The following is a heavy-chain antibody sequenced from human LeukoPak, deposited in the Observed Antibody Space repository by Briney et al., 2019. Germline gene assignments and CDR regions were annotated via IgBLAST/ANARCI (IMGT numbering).Heavy chain of an antibody. CDR1: GGSFSGYY. CDR3: ARQTCSSTSCYKKRYYYYYYMDV. Sequence: SETLSLTCAVYGGSFSGYYWSWIRQPPGKGLEWIGEINHSGSTNYNPSLKSRVTISVDTSKNQFSLKLSSVTAADTAVYYCARQTCSSTSCYKKRYYYYYYMDVWGKGTTVTVSS. V-gene: IGHV4-34*01. D-gene: IGHD2-2*01. J-gene: IGHJ6*03. CDR2: INHSGST.